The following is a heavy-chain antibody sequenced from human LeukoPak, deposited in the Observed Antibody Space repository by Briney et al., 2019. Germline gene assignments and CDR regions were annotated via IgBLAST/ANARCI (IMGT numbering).Heavy chain of an antibody. J-gene: IGHJ4*02. CDR3: AKDLGMLGAPAPTPN. Sequence: PGGSLRLSCAASGFTFSSYAMSWVRQAPGKGLEWVSAISGSGGSTYYADSVKGRFTISRDNSKNTLYLQMNSLRAEDTAVYYCAKDLGMLGAPAPTPNWGQGTLVTVSS. V-gene: IGHV3-23*01. CDR2: ISGSGGST. D-gene: IGHD1-26*01. CDR1: GFTFSSYA.